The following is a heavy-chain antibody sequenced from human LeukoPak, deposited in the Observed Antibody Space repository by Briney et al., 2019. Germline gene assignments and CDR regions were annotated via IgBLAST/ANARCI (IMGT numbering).Heavy chain of an antibody. V-gene: IGHV1-3*01. CDR2: LNAGNGNT. CDR3: ASSEGIAAAGTGPGVY. J-gene: IGHJ4*02. CDR1: GYTFTSYA. Sequence: ASVKVSCKASGYTFTSYAMHWVRQAPGQRLEWMGWLNAGNGNTKYSQKFQGRVTITRDTSASTAYMELSSLRSEDTAVYYCASSEGIAAAGTGPGVYWGQGTLVTDSS. D-gene: IGHD6-13*01.